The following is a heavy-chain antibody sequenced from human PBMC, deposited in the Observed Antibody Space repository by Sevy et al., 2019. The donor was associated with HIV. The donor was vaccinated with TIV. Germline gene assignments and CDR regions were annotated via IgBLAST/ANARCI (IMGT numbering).Heavy chain of an antibody. CDR2: FDPEDGET. CDR1: GYTLTELS. D-gene: IGHD6-13*01. J-gene: IGHJ1*01. CDR3: ATDPRTGKYFQH. Sequence: ASVKVSCKVSGYTLTELSMHWVRQAPGKGLEWMGGFDPEDGETIYAQKFQGRVTMTEDTSTDTAYMELSSLRPEDTAVYYCATDPRTGKYFQHWGQGTLVTVSS. V-gene: IGHV1-24*01.